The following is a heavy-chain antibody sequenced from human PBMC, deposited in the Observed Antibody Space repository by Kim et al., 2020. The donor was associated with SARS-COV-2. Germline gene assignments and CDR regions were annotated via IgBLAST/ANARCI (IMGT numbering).Heavy chain of an antibody. J-gene: IGHJ4*02. V-gene: IGHV4-31*03. D-gene: IGHD3-3*01. CDR3: ARGRITNFGVVTEFDD. Sequence: SETLSLTCTVSGGSISSGGYYWSWIRQHPGKGLEWIGYIYYSGSTYYNPSLKRRVTISVDTSKNQFSLKLSTVTAADTAVYYCARGRITNFGVVTEFDDWGQGTLVTVSS. CDR2: IYYSGST. CDR1: GGSISSGGYY.